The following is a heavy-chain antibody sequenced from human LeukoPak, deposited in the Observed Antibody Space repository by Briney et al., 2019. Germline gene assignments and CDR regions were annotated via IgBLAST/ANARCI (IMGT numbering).Heavy chain of an antibody. CDR3: AKDRDWFGSSWHHFDY. CDR2: TSYDGSNE. J-gene: IGHJ4*02. Sequence: GGSLRLSCAASGFTFSSYWMSWARQAPGKGLEWVAVTSYDGSNEYYADSVKGRFTISRDNSKNTLYLQMNSLRAEDTAVYYCAKDRDWFGSSWHHFDYWGQGTLVTVSS. V-gene: IGHV3-30*18. CDR1: GFTFSSYW. D-gene: IGHD6-13*01.